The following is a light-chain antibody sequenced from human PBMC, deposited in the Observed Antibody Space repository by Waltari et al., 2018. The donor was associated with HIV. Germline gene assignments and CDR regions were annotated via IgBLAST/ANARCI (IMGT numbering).Light chain of an antibody. V-gene: IGKV3-20*01. CDR1: VTLNNNY. Sequence: EIVLTQSPATLSLSPGEGAFLFCWANVTLNNNYLAWYQKKPGQAPSLLVYSASNRDSGVPDIFSGRGSETDFSLIITRLEPEDFAVYYCHQYSISPFSFGPGSTV. J-gene: IGKJ3*01. CDR3: HQYSISPFS. CDR2: SAS.